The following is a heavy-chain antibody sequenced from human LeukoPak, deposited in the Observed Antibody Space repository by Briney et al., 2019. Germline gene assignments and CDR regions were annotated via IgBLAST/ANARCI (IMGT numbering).Heavy chain of an antibody. Sequence: GGSLRLSCAASGFTVSSNYMSWFRQAPGEGLEWVSVIYSGGSTYYADSVKGRFTISRHNSKNTLYLQMNSLRAEDTAVYYCARAPEWLIFDYWGQGTLVTVSS. D-gene: IGHD6-19*01. CDR1: GFTVSSNY. J-gene: IGHJ4*02. V-gene: IGHV3-53*04. CDR2: IYSGGST. CDR3: ARAPEWLIFDY.